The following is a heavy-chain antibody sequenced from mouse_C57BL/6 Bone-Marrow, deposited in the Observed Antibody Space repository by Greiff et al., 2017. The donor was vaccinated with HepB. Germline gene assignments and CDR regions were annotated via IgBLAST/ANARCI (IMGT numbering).Heavy chain of an antibody. CDR1: GFSLSTFGMG. CDR2: IWWDDDK. CDR3: ARIIPHYSNYDYAMDY. V-gene: IGHV8-8*01. D-gene: IGHD2-5*01. Sequence: QVTLKESGPGILQPSQTLSLTCSFSGFSLSTFGMGVGWIRQPSGKGLEWLAHIWWDDDKYYNPALKSRLTISKDTSKNQVFLKIANVDTADTATYYCARIIPHYSNYDYAMDYWGQGTSVTVSS. J-gene: IGHJ4*01.